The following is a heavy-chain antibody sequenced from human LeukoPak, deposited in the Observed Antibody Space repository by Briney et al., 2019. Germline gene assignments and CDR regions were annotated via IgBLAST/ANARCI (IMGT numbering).Heavy chain of an antibody. Sequence: SETLSLTCAVSGDSITSNKYYWGWIRQPPGKGLEWIGSVYYSGNTYYNPSLKSRVTISVDTSKNQFSLKLSSVTAADTAVYYCARRRVLGANNDAFDIWGQGTMVTVSS. D-gene: IGHD1-26*01. J-gene: IGHJ3*02. CDR2: VYYSGNT. CDR1: GDSITSNKYY. V-gene: IGHV4-39*01. CDR3: ARRRVLGANNDAFDI.